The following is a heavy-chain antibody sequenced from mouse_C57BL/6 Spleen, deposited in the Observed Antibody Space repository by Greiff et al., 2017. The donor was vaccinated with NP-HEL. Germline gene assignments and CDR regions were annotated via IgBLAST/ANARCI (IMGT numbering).Heavy chain of an antibody. J-gene: IGHJ3*01. CDR1: GYTFTSYT. D-gene: IGHD2-5*01. V-gene: IGHV1-4*01. CDR3: AGGGYSNYPY. Sequence: VQLQQSGAELARPGASVKMSCKASGYTFTSYTMHWVKQRPGQGLEWIGYINPSSGYTKYNQKFKDKATLTADKSSSPAYMQLSSLTSEDSAVYYCAGGGYSNYPYWGQGTLVTVSA. CDR2: INPSSGYT.